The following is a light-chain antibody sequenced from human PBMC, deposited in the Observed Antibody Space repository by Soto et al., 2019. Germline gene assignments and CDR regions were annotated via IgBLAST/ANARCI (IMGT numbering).Light chain of an antibody. CDR3: HQYGSSPQT. V-gene: IGKV3-20*01. CDR1: QSVSSSY. J-gene: IGKJ1*01. CDR2: GAS. Sequence: EIVLTQSPGTLCLSPGERATLACRASQSVSSSYLAWYQQKPGQAPRLLIYGASSRATGIPDRFTGSGSGTDFTLTISRLEPEDFAVFYCHQYGSSPQTFGQGTKVDIK.